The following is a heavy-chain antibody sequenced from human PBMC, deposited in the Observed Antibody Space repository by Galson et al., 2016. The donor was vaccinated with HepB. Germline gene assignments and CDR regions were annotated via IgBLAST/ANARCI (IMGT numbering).Heavy chain of an antibody. Sequence: SVKVSCKASGYTFTSYYMYWVRQAPGQGLEWMGIINPSGGSTSYAQKFQGRVTMTRDTSTSTVYMELSSLRSEDTAVYYCARDLSIATRPAYYYYGMDGWGQGTTVTVSS. CDR3: ARDLSIATRPAYYYYGMDG. CDR2: INPSGGST. V-gene: IGHV1-46*01. J-gene: IGHJ6*02. CDR1: GYTFTSYY. D-gene: IGHD6-6*01.